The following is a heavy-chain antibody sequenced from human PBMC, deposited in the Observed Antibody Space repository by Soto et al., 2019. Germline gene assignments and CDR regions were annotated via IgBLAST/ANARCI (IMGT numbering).Heavy chain of an antibody. J-gene: IGHJ6*02. CDR1: GFTFSNHV. V-gene: IGHV3-30*04. Sequence: GGSLRLSCAASGFTFSNHVMHWVRQAPGKGLEWLTVILYDGEKEYHADSVEGRFSISRDNFKNTVYLQMTSLRPEDTAAYYCVREDGRTFGLDVWGQGTTVTVSS. CDR3: VREDGRTFGLDV. CDR2: ILYDGEKE.